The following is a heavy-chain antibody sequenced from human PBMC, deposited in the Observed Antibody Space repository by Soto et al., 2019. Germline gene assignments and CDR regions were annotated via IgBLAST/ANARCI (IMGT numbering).Heavy chain of an antibody. CDR3: ARFGYSGHPAIRY. CDR2: IYYSGST. CDR1: GGSISSGGYY. Sequence: LSLTCTVSGGSISSGGYYWSWIRQHPGKGLEWIGYIYYSGSTYYNPSLKSRVTISVDTSKNQFSLKLSSVTAADTAVYYCARFGYSGHPAIRYWGQGTLVTV. J-gene: IGHJ4*02. D-gene: IGHD5-12*01. V-gene: IGHV4-31*03.